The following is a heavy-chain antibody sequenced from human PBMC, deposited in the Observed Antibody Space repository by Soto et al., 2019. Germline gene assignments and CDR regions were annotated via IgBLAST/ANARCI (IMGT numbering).Heavy chain of an antibody. CDR1: GGTFSSYA. Sequence: SVKVSCKASGGTFSSYAISWVRQAPGQGLEWMGGIIPIFGTANYAQKFQGRVTITADESTSTAYMELSSLRSEDTAVYYCAGSGSYYWYFDYWGQGTLVTVSS. V-gene: IGHV1-69*13. CDR3: AGSGSYYWYFDY. CDR2: IIPIFGTA. J-gene: IGHJ4*02. D-gene: IGHD1-26*01.